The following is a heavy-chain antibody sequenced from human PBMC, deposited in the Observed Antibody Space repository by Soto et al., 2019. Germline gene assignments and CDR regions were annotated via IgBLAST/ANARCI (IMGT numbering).Heavy chain of an antibody. V-gene: IGHV3-74*01. D-gene: IGHD1-1*01. CDR3: VRDGTRMIEFDL. J-gene: IGHJ2*01. CDR2: INFDGSDT. Sequence: EVQLVESGGGLVQPGGSLRLSCAASEFTFSSYWMHWVRQAPGKGLLWVSRINFDGSDTTYADSVKGRFTISRDNAKNTLDLQMNSLRAEDTAVYYCVRDGTRMIEFDLWGRGTLVTVSS. CDR1: EFTFSSYW.